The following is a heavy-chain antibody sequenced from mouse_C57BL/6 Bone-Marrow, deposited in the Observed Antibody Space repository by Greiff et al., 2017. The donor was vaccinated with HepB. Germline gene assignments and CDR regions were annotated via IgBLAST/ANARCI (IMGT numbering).Heavy chain of an antibody. Sequence: EVKLMESGAELVRPGASVKLSCTASGFNIKDDYMHWVKQRPEQGLEWIGWIDPEDGDTEYASKFQGKATITADTSSNTAYLQLSSLTSEDTAVYYCTHTGAYWGQGTLVTVSA. CDR2: IDPEDGDT. CDR1: GFNIKDDY. D-gene: IGHD5-1-1*01. J-gene: IGHJ3*01. V-gene: IGHV14-4*01. CDR3: THTGAY.